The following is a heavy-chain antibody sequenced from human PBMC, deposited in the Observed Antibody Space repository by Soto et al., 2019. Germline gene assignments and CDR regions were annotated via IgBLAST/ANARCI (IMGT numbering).Heavy chain of an antibody. CDR3: AKALPYCTNGVCYPPPLFGMDV. CDR1: GFTFSSYG. V-gene: IGHV3-30*18. CDR2: ISYDGSNK. Sequence: GGSLRLSCAASGFTFSSYGMHWVRQAPGKGLEWVAVISYDGSNKYYADSVKGRFTISRDNSKNTLYLQMNSLRAEDTAVYYCAKALPYCTNGVCYPPPLFGMDVWGQGTTVTVSS. J-gene: IGHJ6*02. D-gene: IGHD2-8*01.